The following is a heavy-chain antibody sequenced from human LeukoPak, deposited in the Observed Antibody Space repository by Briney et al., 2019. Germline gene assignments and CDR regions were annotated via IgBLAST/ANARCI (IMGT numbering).Heavy chain of an antibody. Sequence: GGSLRLSCAASGFTFGSYGMHWVRQAPGKGLEWVAVIWYDGSNKYYADSVKGRFTISRDNSKNTLYLQMNSLRAEDTAVYYCAKENSGTNWFDPWGQGTLVTVSS. CDR1: GFTFGSYG. CDR2: IWYDGSNK. J-gene: IGHJ5*02. V-gene: IGHV3-33*06. D-gene: IGHD1-26*01. CDR3: AKENSGTNWFDP.